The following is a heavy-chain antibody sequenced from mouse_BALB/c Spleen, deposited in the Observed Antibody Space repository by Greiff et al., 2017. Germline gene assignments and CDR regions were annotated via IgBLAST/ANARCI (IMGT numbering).Heavy chain of an antibody. Sequence: EVQLQQSGAELVKPGASVKLSCTASGFNIKDTYMHWVKQRPEQGLEWIGRIDPANGNTKYDPKFQGKATITADTSSNTAYLQLSSLTSEDTSVYYCGRERTGDFDYWGQGTTLTVSS. J-gene: IGHJ2*01. CDR2: IDPANGNT. CDR1: GFNIKDTY. V-gene: IGHV14-3*02. D-gene: IGHD4-1*01. CDR3: GRERTGDFDY.